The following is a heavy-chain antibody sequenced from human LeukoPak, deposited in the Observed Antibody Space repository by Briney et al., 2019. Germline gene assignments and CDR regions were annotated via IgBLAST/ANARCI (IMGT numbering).Heavy chain of an antibody. J-gene: IGHJ4*02. V-gene: IGHV3-23*01. Sequence: GGSLRLSCAASGFTFSSYAMSWVRQAPGKGLEWVSAISGSGGSTYYANSVKGRFTISRDNSKNTLYLQMNSLRAEDTAVYYCAKDSAGDYDLNFDYWGQGTLVTVSS. CDR3: AKDSAGDYDLNFDY. D-gene: IGHD4-17*01. CDR2: ISGSGGST. CDR1: GFTFSSYA.